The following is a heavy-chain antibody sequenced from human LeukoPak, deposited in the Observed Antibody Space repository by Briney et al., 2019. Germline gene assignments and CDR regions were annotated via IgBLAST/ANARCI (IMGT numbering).Heavy chain of an antibody. V-gene: IGHV4-30-4*01. CDR3: ARGLRIAVAGSYYFDY. D-gene: IGHD6-19*01. Sequence: PSQTLSLTCTVSGGSISSGDYYWSWIRQPPGKGLEWIGYIYYSGSTYYNPSLKSRVTISVDTSKNQFSLKLSSVTAADTAVYYCARGLRIAVAGSYYFDYWAREPWSPSPQ. CDR2: IYYSGST. CDR1: GGSISSGDYY. J-gene: IGHJ4*02.